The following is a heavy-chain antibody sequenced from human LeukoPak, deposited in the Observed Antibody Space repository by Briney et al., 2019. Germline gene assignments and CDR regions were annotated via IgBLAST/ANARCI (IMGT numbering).Heavy chain of an antibody. Sequence: ASVKVSCKASGYTFTGYYMHWVRQAPGQGLEWMGWINPNSGGTNYAQKFQGRVTMTRDTSISTAYMELSRLRSDDTAVYYCARARFLEWLLPSYYGMDVWGQGTTATVSS. V-gene: IGHV1-2*02. D-gene: IGHD3-3*01. CDR1: GYTFTGYY. J-gene: IGHJ6*02. CDR2: INPNSGGT. CDR3: ARARFLEWLLPSYYGMDV.